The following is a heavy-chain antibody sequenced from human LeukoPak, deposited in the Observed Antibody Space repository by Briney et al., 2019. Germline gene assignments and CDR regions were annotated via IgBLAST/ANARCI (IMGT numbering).Heavy chain of an antibody. V-gene: IGHV5-51*01. D-gene: IGHD6-19*01. Sequence: GESLKISCKGSGYTFSNYWIGWVRQMPGKGLEWMGIIYPGDSDTRYSPSFQGQVTISADKSISTAYLQWNSLKASDTAMYYCARQEGGWYLDYWGQGTLVTVSS. CDR1: GYTFSNYW. CDR3: ARQEGGWYLDY. J-gene: IGHJ4*02. CDR2: IYPGDSDT.